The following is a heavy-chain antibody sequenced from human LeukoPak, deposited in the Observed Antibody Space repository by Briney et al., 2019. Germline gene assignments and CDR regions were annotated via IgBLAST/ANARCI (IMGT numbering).Heavy chain of an antibody. J-gene: IGHJ3*02. CDR3: ARDVAYYDILTGSGAFDI. V-gene: IGHV4-4*07. Sequence: PSETLSLTCTVSGGSISSYYWSWIRQPAGKGLEWIGRIYTSGSTNYNPSLKSRVTMSVDTSKNQFSLKLSSVTAADTAVYYCARDVAYYDILTGSGAFDIWGQGTMVTVSS. CDR1: GGSISSYY. D-gene: IGHD3-9*01. CDR2: IYTSGST.